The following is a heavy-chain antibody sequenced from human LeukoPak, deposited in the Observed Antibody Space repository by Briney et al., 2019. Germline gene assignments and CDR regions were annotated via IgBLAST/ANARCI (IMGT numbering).Heavy chain of an antibody. J-gene: IGHJ5*02. D-gene: IGHD3-22*01. V-gene: IGHV4-4*02. CDR2: IYHSGST. Sequence: PSETLSLTCAVSGGSISSSNGWSWVRRPPGKGVEWIGEIYHSGSTNYNPSLKRRVTISVDKSKNQFSLKLSSVTAADTAVYYCARDLGDRGYYYRFDPWGQGTLVTVSS. CDR1: GGSISSSNG. CDR3: ARDLGDRGYYYRFDP.